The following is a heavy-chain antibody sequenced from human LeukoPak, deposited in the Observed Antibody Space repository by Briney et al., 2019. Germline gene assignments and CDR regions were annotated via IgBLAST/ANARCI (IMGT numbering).Heavy chain of an antibody. J-gene: IGHJ3*02. Sequence: GGSLRLSCAASGFTFNIYWMSWVRQTPGKGLEWVANINQDGSEKYYVDSVKGRFTISRDNARNSLYLQMNSLRAEDTAVYYCARSGRGYDDAFDIWGQGTMVTVSS. D-gene: IGHD5-12*01. V-gene: IGHV3-7*01. CDR3: ARSGRGYDDAFDI. CDR2: INQDGSEK. CDR1: GFTFNIYW.